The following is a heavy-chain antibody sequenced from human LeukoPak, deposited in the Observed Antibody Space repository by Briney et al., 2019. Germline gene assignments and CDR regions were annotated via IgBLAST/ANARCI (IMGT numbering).Heavy chain of an antibody. V-gene: IGHV1-2*02. CDR3: ASWLPTTGTTAAANYYCYGMDV. CDR1: GYTFTGYY. D-gene: IGHD1-1*01. J-gene: IGHJ6*02. Sequence: ASVKVSCKASGYTFTGYYMHWVRQAPGQGLEWMGWINPNSGGTNYAQKFQGRVTMTRDTSISTAYMELSRLRSDDTAVYYCASWLPTTGTTAAANYYCYGMDVWGQGTTVTVSS. CDR2: INPNSGGT.